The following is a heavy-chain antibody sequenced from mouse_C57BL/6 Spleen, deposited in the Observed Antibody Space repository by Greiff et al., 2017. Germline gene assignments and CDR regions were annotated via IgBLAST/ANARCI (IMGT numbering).Heavy chain of an antibody. Sequence: EVQLQQSGAELVRPGASVTLSCTASGFNIKDDYMHWVKQRPEQGLEWIGWIDPENGDTEYASKFQGKATITADTSSHTAYLQLSSLTSEDTAVYYCTVYDYAAAYWGQGTLVTVSA. V-gene: IGHV14-4*01. D-gene: IGHD2-4*01. CDR1: GFNIKDDY. CDR2: IDPENGDT. CDR3: TVYDYAAAY. J-gene: IGHJ3*01.